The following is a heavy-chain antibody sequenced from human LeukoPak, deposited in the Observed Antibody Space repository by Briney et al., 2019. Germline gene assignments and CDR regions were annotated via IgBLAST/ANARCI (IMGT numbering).Heavy chain of an antibody. CDR3: ATARGYSGYDLSGTFDY. D-gene: IGHD5-12*01. CDR1: GYTLTELS. V-gene: IGHV1-24*01. Sequence: AGSVKVSCKVSGYTLTELSMHWVRQAPGKGLEWMGGFNPEDGETIYAQKFQGRVTMTEDTSTDTAYMELSSLRSEDTAVYYCATARGYSGYDLSGTFDYWGQGTLVTVSS. J-gene: IGHJ4*02. CDR2: FNPEDGET.